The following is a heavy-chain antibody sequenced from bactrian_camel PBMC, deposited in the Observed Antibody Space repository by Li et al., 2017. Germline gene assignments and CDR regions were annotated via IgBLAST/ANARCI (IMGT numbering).Heavy chain of an antibody. D-gene: IGHD5*01. Sequence: HVQLVESGGDTVQVGGSLRLSCVTSGDTYMVNGVGWFRQGPEKEREGVAAMSTGGGGTYYSDSVKGRFTISQDNSQRTVCLQMNSLQTEDTAMYYCLSSLGSDEGYWGQGTQVTVS. CDR1: GDTYMVNG. CDR3: LSSLGSDEGY. CDR2: MSTGGGGT. J-gene: IGHJ4*01. V-gene: IGHV3S54*01.